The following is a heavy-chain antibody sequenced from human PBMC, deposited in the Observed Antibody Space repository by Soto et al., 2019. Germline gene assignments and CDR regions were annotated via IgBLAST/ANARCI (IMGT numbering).Heavy chain of an antibody. CDR1: GYIFTSYG. CDR3: ARFNGSGTHYYMDV. CDR2: ISVDSGNT. D-gene: IGHD3-10*01. Sequence: QVQLVQSGAELKKPGASAKVSCKASGYIFTSYGISWVRQAPGQGLEWMAWISVDSGNTNYAQNFQGRVTMTTDTSARTAHMELRSLRSDDTAVYYCARFNGSGTHYYMDVWGKGTTVIVSS. J-gene: IGHJ6*03. V-gene: IGHV1-18*01.